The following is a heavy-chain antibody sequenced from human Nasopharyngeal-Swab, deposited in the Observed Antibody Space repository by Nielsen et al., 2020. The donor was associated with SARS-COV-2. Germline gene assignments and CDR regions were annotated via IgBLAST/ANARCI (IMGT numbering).Heavy chain of an antibody. CDR3: ARAFTTVSSFAY. J-gene: IGHJ4*01. CDR2: IHPSASSI. Sequence: GESLKISCNGSGYDFTDFWINWVRQMPGRGLEWMGRIHPSASSINYSPSFQGRVTISADKSITTAYLQWSSLEASDSAMYYCARAFTTVSSFAYWGHGTLVTVSS. CDR1: GYDFTDFW. D-gene: IGHD1-14*01. V-gene: IGHV5-10-1*01.